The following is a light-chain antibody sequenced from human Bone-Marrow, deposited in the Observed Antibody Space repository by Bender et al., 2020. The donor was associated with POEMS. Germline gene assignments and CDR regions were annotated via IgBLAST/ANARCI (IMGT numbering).Light chain of an antibody. J-gene: IGLJ1*01. V-gene: IGLV2-11*01. CDR1: SSDVGAYDF. Sequence: DLTQPPSVSGSPGQSVNISCTGTSSDVGAYDFVSWYQQHPGKAPKVLIFEVNKRPSGVPDRFSGSKSGNTASLTIYGLLAEDEADYYCTSYVGSFVHVFGIGTKVTVL. CDR2: EVN. CDR3: TSYVGSFVHV.